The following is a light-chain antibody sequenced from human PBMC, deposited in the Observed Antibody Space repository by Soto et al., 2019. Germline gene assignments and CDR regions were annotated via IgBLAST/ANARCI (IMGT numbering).Light chain of an antibody. CDR3: QQLNSYPLT. J-gene: IGKJ4*01. V-gene: IGKV1-9*01. CDR1: QGISSY. CDR2: AAS. Sequence: LDPFSFSMCASVGDRVHLHCRASQGISSYLAWYQQKPGKAPKLLIYAASTLQSGVPSRFSGSGSGTDFTLTTSSLQPEDFATYYCQQLNSYPLTFGGGTKWIS.